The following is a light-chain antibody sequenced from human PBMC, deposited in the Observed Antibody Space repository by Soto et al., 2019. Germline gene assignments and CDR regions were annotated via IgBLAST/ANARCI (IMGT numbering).Light chain of an antibody. Sequence: DIQMTQSPSTLSVSLGDRVTITCRASQSISSWLAWYQQKPGKAPKLLIYKASSLESGVPSRFSGSGSGTEFTLTISSLQPDDFATYYCQQYNSYSRTFGRGTKVDIK. V-gene: IGKV1-5*03. CDR2: KAS. CDR3: QQYNSYSRT. CDR1: QSISSW. J-gene: IGKJ1*01.